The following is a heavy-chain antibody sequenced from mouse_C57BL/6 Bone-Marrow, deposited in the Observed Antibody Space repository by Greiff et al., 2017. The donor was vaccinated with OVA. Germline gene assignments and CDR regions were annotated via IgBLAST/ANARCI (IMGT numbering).Heavy chain of an antibody. Sequence: QVQLQQSGAELVRPGASVTLSCKASGYTFTDYDMHWVKQTPVHGLEWIGAIDPETGGTAYNQKFKGKAILTVDKSSSTAYMELRSLTSEDAAVYYCTRPGRYFDVWGTGTTVTVSS. CDR3: TRPGRYFDV. J-gene: IGHJ1*03. V-gene: IGHV1-15*01. CDR1: GYTFTDYD. CDR2: IDPETGGT.